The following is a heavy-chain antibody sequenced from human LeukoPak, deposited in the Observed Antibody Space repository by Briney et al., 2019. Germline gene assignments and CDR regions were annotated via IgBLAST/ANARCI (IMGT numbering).Heavy chain of an antibody. CDR3: ARDFSTVTTDYYYGMDV. Sequence: ASVKVSCKASGYTFTSYYMHWVRQAPGQGLEWMGIINPSGGSTSYAQKFQGRVTMTRDTSTSTVYMELSNLRSEDTAVYYCARDFSTVTTDYYYGMDVWGQGTTVTVSS. J-gene: IGHJ6*02. D-gene: IGHD4-17*01. V-gene: IGHV1-46*01. CDR1: GYTFTSYY. CDR2: INPSGGST.